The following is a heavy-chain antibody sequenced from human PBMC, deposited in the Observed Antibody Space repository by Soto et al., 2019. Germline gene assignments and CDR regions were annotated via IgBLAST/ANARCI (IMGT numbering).Heavy chain of an antibody. J-gene: IGHJ4*02. Sequence: HAGSPRLSCAASGQTFSNAWMTWVRKNKGKGLEWVGRIKSKTDGETTDYAAPVKGRFTISRDDSKNTLYLQMNSLKTEDTAVYYCTTLLLWFGEPGYWGQGTLVTVSS. CDR1: GQTFSNAW. CDR3: TTLLLWFGEPGY. V-gene: IGHV3-15*07. D-gene: IGHD3-10*01. CDR2: IKSKTDGETT.